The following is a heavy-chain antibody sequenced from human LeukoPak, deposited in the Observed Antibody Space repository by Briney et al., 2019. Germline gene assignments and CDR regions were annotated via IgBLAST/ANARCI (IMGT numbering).Heavy chain of an antibody. J-gene: IGHJ4*02. CDR2: IYYSGRT. CDR3: ARILYSNNIDY. V-gene: IGHV4-39*07. CDR1: GGSISSTSYY. D-gene: IGHD2/OR15-2a*01. Sequence: SETLSLTCTVSGGSISSTSYYWGWIRQPPGKGLEWNGSIYYSGRTYYNPSLKSRVTISVDTSKNQFSLKLDSVTAADTAVYYCARILYSNNIDYWGQGTLVTVSS.